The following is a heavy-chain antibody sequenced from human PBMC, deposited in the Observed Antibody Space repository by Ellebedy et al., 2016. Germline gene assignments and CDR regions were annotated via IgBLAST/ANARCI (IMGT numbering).Heavy chain of an antibody. CDR3: AKALGGDYNYYFDY. D-gene: IGHD4-17*01. CDR2: ISWNSGSM. CDR1: GFTFDDYA. Sequence: LSLXXAASGFTFDDYAMHWVRQAPGKGLEWVSRISWNSGSMGYADSVKGRFTISRDNSKNTLYLQMNSLRAEDTAVYYCAKALGGDYNYYFDYWGQGNLVTVSS. V-gene: IGHV3-9*01. J-gene: IGHJ4*02.